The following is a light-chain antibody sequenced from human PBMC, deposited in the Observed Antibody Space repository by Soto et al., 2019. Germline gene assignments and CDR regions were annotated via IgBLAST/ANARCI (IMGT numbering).Light chain of an antibody. CDR2: GAS. J-gene: IGKJ3*01. CDR1: QSVSSNY. V-gene: IGKV3-20*01. Sequence: EFVLTQSPGTLSLSPGERATLSCRAGQSVSSNYLAWYQQKPGQAPRLLIYGASSRATGIPDRFSGSGSGTDFTLTISRLEPEDVAVYYCQQYGGSALFTFGPGTKVDIK. CDR3: QQYGGSALFT.